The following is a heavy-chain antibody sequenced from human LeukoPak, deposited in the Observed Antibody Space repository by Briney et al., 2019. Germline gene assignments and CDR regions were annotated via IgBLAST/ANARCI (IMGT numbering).Heavy chain of an antibody. CDR1: GFTFSTSH. Sequence: PGGSLRLSCAASGFTFSTSHMNWVRQAPGKGLEWVSSISSTGSYTYFADSVKGRFPFSRDNAKNSLYLQMNSLRVEDTAVYYCARDRGSGHSTDDWGQGTLVTVSS. CDR3: ARDRGSGHSTDD. CDR2: ISSTGSYT. J-gene: IGHJ4*02. D-gene: IGHD4-23*01. V-gene: IGHV3-21*01.